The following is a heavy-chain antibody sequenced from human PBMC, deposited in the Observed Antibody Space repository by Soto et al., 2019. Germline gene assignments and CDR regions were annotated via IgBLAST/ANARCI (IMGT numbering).Heavy chain of an antibody. Sequence: KPSETLSLTCTVSGGSISSGDYYWSWIRQPPGKGLEWVGYIYYSGSTYYNPSLKSRVTISVDTSKNQFSLKLSSVTAADTAVYYCARGLGGYSYGEPNWFDPWGQGTLVTVSS. J-gene: IGHJ5*02. CDR2: IYYSGST. D-gene: IGHD5-18*01. CDR1: GGSISSGDYY. V-gene: IGHV4-30-4*01. CDR3: ARGLGGYSYGEPNWFDP.